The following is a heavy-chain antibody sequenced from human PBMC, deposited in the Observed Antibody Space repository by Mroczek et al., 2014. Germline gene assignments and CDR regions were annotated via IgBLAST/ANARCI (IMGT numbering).Heavy chain of an antibody. CDR3: ASSRNQPLNSGYDFGYYYYGMDV. V-gene: IGHV4-34*01. Sequence: QVQLQQWGAGLLKPSETLSLTCAVYGGSFSGYYWSWIRQPPGKGLEWIGEINHSGSTNYNPSLKSRVTISVDTSKNQFSLKLSSVTAADTAVYYCASSRNQPLNSGYDFGYYYYGMDVWGQGTTVTVSS. D-gene: IGHD5-12*01. CDR2: INHSGST. CDR1: GGSFSGYY. J-gene: IGHJ6*02.